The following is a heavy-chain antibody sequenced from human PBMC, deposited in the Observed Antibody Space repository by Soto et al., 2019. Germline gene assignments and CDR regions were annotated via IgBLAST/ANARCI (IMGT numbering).Heavy chain of an antibody. V-gene: IGHV3-48*02. Sequence: GGSLRLSCAASGFTFSSYSMNWVRQAPGKGLEWVSYISSSSSTIYYADSVKGRFTISRDNAKNSLYLQMNSLRDEDTAVYYCARDRGFIAAQGGQFSDGMDVWGQGTTVTVSS. CDR1: GFTFSSYS. J-gene: IGHJ6*02. CDR2: ISSSSSTI. D-gene: IGHD6-13*01. CDR3: ARDRGFIAAQGGQFSDGMDV.